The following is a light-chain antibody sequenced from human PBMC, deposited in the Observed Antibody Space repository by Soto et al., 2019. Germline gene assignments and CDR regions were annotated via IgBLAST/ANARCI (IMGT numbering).Light chain of an antibody. CDR2: DTF. CDR3: QQYNNYPLT. V-gene: IGKV1-5*01. J-gene: IGKJ1*01. Sequence: DIQMTQSPSSLSASVGDRVSITCRASQSISSWLAWYQQKPGKAPKLLMFDTFSLESGVPSRFSGSRSGTEFTLTISSLQPDDYATYYCQQYNNYPLTFGQGTKVDIK. CDR1: QSISSW.